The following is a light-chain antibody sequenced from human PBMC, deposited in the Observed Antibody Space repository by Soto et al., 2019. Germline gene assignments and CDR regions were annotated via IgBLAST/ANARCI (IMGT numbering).Light chain of an antibody. V-gene: IGLV2-14*03. CDR3: SSYTASTTL. Sequence: QSALTQPASVSGSPGQSIAISCSGSTSDVGGYNYVSWYQQYPGKAPKLILYGVSDRPSGVSDRFSGSKSGNTASLIISGLQAEDEAHYYCSSYTASTTLFGGGTQLTV. CDR1: TSDVGGYNY. CDR2: GVS. J-gene: IGLJ2*01.